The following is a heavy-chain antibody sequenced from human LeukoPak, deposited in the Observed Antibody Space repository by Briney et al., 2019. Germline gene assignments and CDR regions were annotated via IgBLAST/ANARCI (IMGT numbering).Heavy chain of an antibody. V-gene: IGHV4-39*07. CDR1: GGSISSSSYY. J-gene: IGHJ6*03. CDR2: IYYSGST. Sequence: SETLSLTCTVSGGSISSSSYYWGWIRQPPGKGLEWIGSIYYSGSTYYNPSLKSRVTISVDTSKNQFSLKLSSVTAADTAVYYCAVRQGGYYYYMDGWGKGTTVTISS. CDR3: AVRQGGYYYYMDG.